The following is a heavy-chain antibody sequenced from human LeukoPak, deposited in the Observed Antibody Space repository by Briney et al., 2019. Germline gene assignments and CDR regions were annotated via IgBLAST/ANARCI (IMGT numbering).Heavy chain of an antibody. CDR1: GFTFSNYA. CDR2: INDSGGST. D-gene: IGHD6-19*01. Sequence: GGSLRLSCAASGFTFSNYAMSWVRQAPGKGLEWVSAINDSGGSTYYADSVTGRFTISRDNSKNTLYLQMNSLRAEDTAVYYCAKPAISSRGWYYDYWGQGTLVTVSS. J-gene: IGHJ4*02. CDR3: AKPAISSRGWYYDY. V-gene: IGHV3-23*01.